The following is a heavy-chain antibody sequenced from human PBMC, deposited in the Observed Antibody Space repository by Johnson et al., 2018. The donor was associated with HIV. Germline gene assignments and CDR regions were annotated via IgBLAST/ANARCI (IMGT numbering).Heavy chain of an antibody. Sequence: VLLVESGGGLVQPGGSLRLSCAASGFTVSSNYMSWVRQAPGKGLEWVSAISGSAGITYYADSVEGRFTISRDNAKNTLYLQMNSLKTEDTAVYYCTTGSRIQFWFNDAFDIWGQGTMVTVSS. CDR1: GFTVSSNY. CDR2: ISGSAGIT. J-gene: IGHJ3*02. V-gene: IGHV3-23*04. D-gene: IGHD5-18*01. CDR3: TTGSRIQFWFNDAFDI.